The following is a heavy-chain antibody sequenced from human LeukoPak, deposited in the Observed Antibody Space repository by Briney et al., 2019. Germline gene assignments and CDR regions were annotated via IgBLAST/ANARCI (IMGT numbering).Heavy chain of an antibody. CDR2: ISAYNGNT. J-gene: IGHJ6*03. V-gene: IGHV1-18*01. CDR1: GYTFTSYG. CDR3: ATDNWNYDRDYYYYYYMDV. Sequence: ASVKVSCKASGYTFTSYGISWVRQAPGQGLEWMGWISAYNGNTNYAQKLQGRVTMTTDTSTSTAYMELRSLRSEDTAVYYCATDNWNYDRDYYYYYYMDVWGKGTTVTVSS. D-gene: IGHD1-7*01.